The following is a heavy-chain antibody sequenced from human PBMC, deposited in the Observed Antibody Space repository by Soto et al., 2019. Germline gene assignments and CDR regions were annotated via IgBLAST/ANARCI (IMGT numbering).Heavy chain of an antibody. D-gene: IGHD2-2*01. CDR1: GGTFSSYA. CDR2: IIPIFGTA. CDR3: ASMPRFYYGMDV. Sequence: QVQLVQSGAEVKKPGSSVKVSCKASGGTFSSYAISRVRQAPGQGVEWMGGIIPIFGTANYAQKFQGRVTITADESTSTAYMELSSLRSEDTAVYYCASMPRFYYGMDVWGQGTTVTVSS. J-gene: IGHJ6*02. V-gene: IGHV1-69*01.